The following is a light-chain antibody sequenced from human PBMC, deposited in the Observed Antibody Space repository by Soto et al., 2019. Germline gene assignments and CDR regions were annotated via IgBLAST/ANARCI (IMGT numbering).Light chain of an antibody. V-gene: IGKV1-39*01. CDR3: QHSNNYSPT. CDR1: QTITNY. CDR2: ETD. Sequence: DIQMTQSPSSLSASLGDRVTITCRAGQTITNYFNWYQQQSGKAPKLLIYETDTLKSGVPSRFSGSGSGTDYTLTISSLQPDDFATYYCQHSNNYSPTFGQGTKVDIK. J-gene: IGKJ1*01.